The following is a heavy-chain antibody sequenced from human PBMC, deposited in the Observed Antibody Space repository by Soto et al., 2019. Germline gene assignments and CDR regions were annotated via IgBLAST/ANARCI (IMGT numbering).Heavy chain of an antibody. V-gene: IGHV3-15*01. D-gene: IGHD4-4*01. Sequence: GGSLRLSCAASGFTFSNAWMSWVRQAPGKGLEWVGRIKSKTDGGTTDYAAPVKGRFTISRDDSKNTLYLQMNSLKTEDTAVYYCTTGGRGERAYSNSPDYYYMDVWGKGTTVTVSS. J-gene: IGHJ6*03. CDR2: IKSKTDGGTT. CDR1: GFTFSNAW. CDR3: TTGGRGERAYSNSPDYYYMDV.